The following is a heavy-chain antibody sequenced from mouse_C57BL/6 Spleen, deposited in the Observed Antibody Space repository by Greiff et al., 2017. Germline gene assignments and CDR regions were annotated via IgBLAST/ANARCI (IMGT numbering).Heavy chain of an antibody. J-gene: IGHJ4*01. CDR1: GFTFSDYY. D-gene: IGHD3-2*02. V-gene: IGHV5-16*01. CDR2: INYDGSST. CDR3: ARGDSSGPYYAMDY. Sequence: EVKLMESEGGLVQPGSSMKLSCTASGFTFSDYYMAWVRQVPEKGLEWVANINYDGSSTYYLDALQSRFIISRDNAKNILYLQMSSLKSEDTATYYCARGDSSGPYYAMDYWGQGTSVTVSS.